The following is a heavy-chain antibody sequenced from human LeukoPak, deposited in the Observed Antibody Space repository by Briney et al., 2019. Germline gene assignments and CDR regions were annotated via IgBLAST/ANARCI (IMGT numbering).Heavy chain of an antibody. V-gene: IGHV4-59*01. CDR2: IYYSGST. CDR3: ARDSIEYSSSPGSFDY. J-gene: IGHJ4*02. CDR1: GGSISSYY. D-gene: IGHD6-6*01. Sequence: SETLSLTCTVSGGSISSYYWSWIRQPPGKRLEWIGYIYYSGSTNYNPSLKSRVTISVDTSKNQFSLKLSSVTAADTAVYYCARDSIEYSSSPGSFDYWGQGTLVTVSS.